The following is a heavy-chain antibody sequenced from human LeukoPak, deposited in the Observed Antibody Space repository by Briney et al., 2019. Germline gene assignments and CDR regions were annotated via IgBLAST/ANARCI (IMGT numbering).Heavy chain of an antibody. J-gene: IGHJ4*02. D-gene: IGHD3-22*01. Sequence: SETLSLTCSVSGASITGYYWSWIRQPPGKGLEWIGYIYYSGSTNYNPSLKSRVTISVDTSKNQFSLKLSSVTAADTAVYYCARGDYYDSSGYPPFDYWGQGTLVTVSS. CDR2: IYYSGST. V-gene: IGHV4-59*01. CDR1: GASITGYY. CDR3: ARGDYYDSSGYPPFDY.